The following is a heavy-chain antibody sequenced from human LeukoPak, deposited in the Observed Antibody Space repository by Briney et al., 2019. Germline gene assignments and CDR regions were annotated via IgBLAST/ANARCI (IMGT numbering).Heavy chain of an antibody. D-gene: IGHD2-2*02. V-gene: IGHV1-18*01. J-gene: IGHJ4*02. CDR2: ISAYNGNT. CDR3: ARGGCSSTSCYIHDY. Sequence: ASVKVSCKASGYTFTSYGISWVRQAPGQGLEWMGWISAYNGNTNYAQKLQGRVTMTTDTSTSTAYMKLRSLRSDDTAVYYCARGGCSSTSCYIHDYWGKGTMVTVSS. CDR1: GYTFTSYG.